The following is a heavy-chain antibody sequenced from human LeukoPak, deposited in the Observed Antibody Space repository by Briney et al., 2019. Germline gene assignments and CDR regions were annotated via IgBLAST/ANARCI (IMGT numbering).Heavy chain of an antibody. D-gene: IGHD3-22*01. V-gene: IGHV4-34*01. CDR3: ARADLRDSSGYSRRRGKTKLFDY. CDR1: GGSFSGYY. Sequence: SETLSLTCAVYGGSFSGYYWSWIRQPPGKGLEWIGEINHSGSTNYNPSLKSRVTISVDTSKNQFSLKLSSVTAADTAVYYCARADLRDSSGYSRRRGKTKLFDYWGQGTQVTVSS. J-gene: IGHJ4*02. CDR2: INHSGST.